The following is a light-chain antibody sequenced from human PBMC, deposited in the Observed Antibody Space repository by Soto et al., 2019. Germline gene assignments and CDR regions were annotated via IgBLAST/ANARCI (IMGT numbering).Light chain of an antibody. J-gene: IGKJ5*01. CDR3: QLLDSFPLT. CDR2: GAS. CDR1: QSVSSSY. Sequence: IVLTQSPGTLSLSPGERSTRSGLASQSVSSSYLAWYQQKAGQAPRLLIYGASSRATGITDRFSGSGSGTDFTITISSLQPEDFASYYCQLLDSFPLTVGPGTRLEIK. V-gene: IGKV3-20*01.